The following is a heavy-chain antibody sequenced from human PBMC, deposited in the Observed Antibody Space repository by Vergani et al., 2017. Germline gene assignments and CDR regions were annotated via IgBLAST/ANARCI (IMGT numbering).Heavy chain of an antibody. CDR2: ISGPGLST. J-gene: IGHJ4*02. CDR3: ARKKYYDSKDYYQVEPFDY. Sequence: EVQLQESGGGLVQSGGSLRLSCAASGFTFSNSAVSWVRQAPGRGLAWVSSISGPGLSTYYADSLKGRFTISRDNSKNSVYLQMNSLRAEDTAIYYCARKKYYDSKDYYQVEPFDYWGQGTLVTVSS. V-gene: IGHV3-23*01. D-gene: IGHD3-22*01. CDR1: GFTFSNSA.